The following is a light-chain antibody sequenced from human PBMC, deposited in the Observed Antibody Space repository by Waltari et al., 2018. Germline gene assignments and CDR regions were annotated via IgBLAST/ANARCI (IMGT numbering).Light chain of an antibody. CDR2: AAS. V-gene: IGKV1-39*01. J-gene: IGKJ2*01. Sequence: IQMTQSPSSLSASVGDRVTITCRASQSISSYLNWYQQKPGKAPKLLIYAASSLQSGVPSRFSGSRSGTDFTLTISSLQPEDFATYYCQQSYSTLRTFGQGTKLEIK. CDR1: QSISSY. CDR3: QQSYSTLRT.